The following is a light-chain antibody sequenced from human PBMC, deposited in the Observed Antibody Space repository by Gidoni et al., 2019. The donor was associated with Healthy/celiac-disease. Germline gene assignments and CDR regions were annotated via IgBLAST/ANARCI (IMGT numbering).Light chain of an antibody. CDR1: QSVSSY. Sequence: EIVLTQSPATLSLSPRERATLSCRASQSVSSYVAWYQQKPGQAPRLLIYDASNRATGIPARFSGSGSGTDFTLTISSLEPEDFAVYYCQQRSNWPPTFGQGTKLEIK. J-gene: IGKJ2*01. V-gene: IGKV3-11*01. CDR2: DAS. CDR3: QQRSNWPPT.